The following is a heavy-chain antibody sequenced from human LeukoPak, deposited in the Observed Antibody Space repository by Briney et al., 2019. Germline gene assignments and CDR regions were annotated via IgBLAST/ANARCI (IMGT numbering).Heavy chain of an antibody. J-gene: IGHJ6*03. Sequence: GESLKISCKGSGYSFTSYWIVWVRQMPGKGLEGMGIIYPGDSDTRYSPSFQGQVTISADNSINTAYLQWSSLKASDTAMYYCARFLVGATSGYYYMDVWGKGTTVTVSS. D-gene: IGHD1-26*01. CDR3: ARFLVGATSGYYYMDV. CDR1: GYSFTSYW. CDR2: IYPGDSDT. V-gene: IGHV5-51*01.